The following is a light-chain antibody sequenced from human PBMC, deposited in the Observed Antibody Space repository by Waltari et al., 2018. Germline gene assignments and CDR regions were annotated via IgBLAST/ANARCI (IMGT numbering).Light chain of an antibody. CDR3: QQSYSTPRT. Sequence: IQMTQSPSSLSASVGDRATITCRASQSLSSYLNWYQQKPGKAPKLLIYAASSLQSGVPSRFSGSGSGTDFTLTISSLQPEDFATYYCQQSYSTPRTFGQGTKVEIK. V-gene: IGKV1-39*01. CDR2: AAS. CDR1: QSLSSY. J-gene: IGKJ1*01.